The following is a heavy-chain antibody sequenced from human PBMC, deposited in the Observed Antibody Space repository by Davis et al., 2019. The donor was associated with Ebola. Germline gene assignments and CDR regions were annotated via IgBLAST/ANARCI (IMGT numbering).Heavy chain of an antibody. Sequence: GGSLRLSCVASGFTFSNYAMSWVRQTPGKGLEWVSTISGSGGSTYSADSVKGRVTISRDNSKNVLYLEMNSLRAEDTAVYYCARRLNYTDYYTMDVWGQGTTVTVSS. V-gene: IGHV3-23*01. CDR3: ARRLNYTDYYTMDV. CDR2: ISGSGGST. CDR1: GFTFSNYA. D-gene: IGHD1-7*01. J-gene: IGHJ6*02.